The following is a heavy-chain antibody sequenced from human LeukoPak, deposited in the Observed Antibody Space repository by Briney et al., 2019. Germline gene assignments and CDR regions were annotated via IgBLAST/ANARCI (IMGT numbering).Heavy chain of an antibody. D-gene: IGHD3-9*01. V-gene: IGHV1-69*06. CDR1: AGTFSSYA. Sequence: PSVTLSCKASAGTFSSYAISWVRQAPGPGLERMGGIIPIFGTGNYAQKFPGRVTITADKSTSTAYMELCRLRSEDTAVYYCASGGTITIFWIWGQGDLLSVSS. CDR3: ASGGTITIFWI. J-gene: IGHJ4*02. CDR2: IIPIFGTG.